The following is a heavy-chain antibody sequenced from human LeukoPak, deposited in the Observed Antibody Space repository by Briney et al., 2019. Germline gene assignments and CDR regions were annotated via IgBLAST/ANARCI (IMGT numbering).Heavy chain of an antibody. CDR1: GFPFSDYS. CDR2: IGIDSGNT. CDR3: TRDHRNYMFDY. V-gene: IGHV3-48*04. J-gene: IGHJ4*02. D-gene: IGHD5-24*01. Sequence: GGSLRLSCTASGFPFSDYSMNWVRQAPGKGLEWIPYIGIDSGNTKYADSVRGRFTISADSAKNSLYLQMNSLRVEDTAVYFCTRDHRNYMFDYWGQGILVTVSS.